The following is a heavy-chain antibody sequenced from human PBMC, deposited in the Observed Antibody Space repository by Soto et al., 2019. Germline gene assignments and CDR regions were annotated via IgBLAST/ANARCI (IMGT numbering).Heavy chain of an antibody. V-gene: IGHV4-34*01. D-gene: IGHD3-16*01. Sequence: QVQLQQWGAGLLKPSETLSLTCAVCGGSFSGYYWSWIRQPPGKGLEWIGEINHSGSTNYNPSLKRRVTISVDTSKNQFSLKLSSVTAADTAVYYCARVGPRNYDYIWGSYGSTFFDYWGQGTLVTVSS. CDR3: ARVGPRNYDYIWGSYGSTFFDY. J-gene: IGHJ4*02. CDR1: GGSFSGYY. CDR2: INHSGST.